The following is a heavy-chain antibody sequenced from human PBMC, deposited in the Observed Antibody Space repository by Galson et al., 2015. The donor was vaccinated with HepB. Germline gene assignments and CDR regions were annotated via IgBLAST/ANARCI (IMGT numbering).Heavy chain of an antibody. CDR3: ARDPGVAAAVPENWFDP. CDR1: GYTFTSYG. V-gene: IGHV1-18*04. D-gene: IGHD6-13*01. Sequence: SVKVSCKASGYTFTSYGISWVRQAPGQGLEWMGWISAYNGNTNYAQKLQGRVTMTTDTSTSTAYMELRSLRSDDTAVYYCARDPGVAAAVPENWFDPWGQGTLVTVSS. CDR2: ISAYNGNT. J-gene: IGHJ5*02.